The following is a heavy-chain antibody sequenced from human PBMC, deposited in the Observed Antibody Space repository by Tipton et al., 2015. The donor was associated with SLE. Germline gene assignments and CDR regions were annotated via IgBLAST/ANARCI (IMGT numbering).Heavy chain of an antibody. D-gene: IGHD5-24*01. CDR1: GGPIITGSFY. CDR3: ARDFMANGNWFDP. Sequence: TLSLTCTVSGGPIITGSFYWSWIRQPAGKGLEWIGHIYSSGSTNYNPSLRSRVTISVDTSENQFSLRLNSVTAADTAVYYCARDFMANGNWFDPWGQGTLVTVSS. J-gene: IGHJ5*02. V-gene: IGHV4-61*09. CDR2: IYSSGST.